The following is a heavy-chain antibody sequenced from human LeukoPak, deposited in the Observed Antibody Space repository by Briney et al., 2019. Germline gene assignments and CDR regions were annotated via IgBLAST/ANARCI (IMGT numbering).Heavy chain of an antibody. CDR3: ARGQITMVRGVIRKYYFDY. CDR2: MNPNSGNT. CDR1: GYTFTSYD. D-gene: IGHD3-10*01. J-gene: IGHJ4*02. Sequence: ASVKASCKASGYTFTSYDINWVRQATGQGLEWMGWMNPNSGNTGYAQKFQGRVTMTRNTSISTAYMELSSLRSEDTAVYYCARGQITMVRGVIRKYYFDYWGQGTLVTVSS. V-gene: IGHV1-8*01.